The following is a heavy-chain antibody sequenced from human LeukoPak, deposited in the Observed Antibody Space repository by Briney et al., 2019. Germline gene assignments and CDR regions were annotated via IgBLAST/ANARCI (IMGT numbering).Heavy chain of an antibody. CDR2: IRNDGSSK. Sequence: GGSLRLSCAASEFTFSTYGMHWVRQAPGKGLEWVAFIRNDGSSKYHGDSVKGRFTISRDNSKNTLYLQMNSLRVEDTAVYYCAKAALGRGFCSTTSCFLDSWGQGTLVTVSS. D-gene: IGHD2-2*01. CDR3: AKAALGRGFCSTTSCFLDS. CDR1: EFTFSTYG. V-gene: IGHV3-30*02. J-gene: IGHJ4*02.